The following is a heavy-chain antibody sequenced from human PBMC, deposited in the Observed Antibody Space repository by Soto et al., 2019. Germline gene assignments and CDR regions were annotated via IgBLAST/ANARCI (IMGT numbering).Heavy chain of an antibody. V-gene: IGHV1-3*01. CDR3: ARAPGGPAAIADY. CDR1: GYTFTSYA. CDR2: INAGNGNT. D-gene: IGHD2-2*01. J-gene: IGHJ4*02. Sequence: ASVKVSCKATGYTFTSYAMHWVRQAPGQRLEWMGWINAGNGNTKYSQKFQGRVTITRDTSASTAYMELSSLRSEDTAVYYCARAPGGPAAIADYWGQGTLVTVSS.